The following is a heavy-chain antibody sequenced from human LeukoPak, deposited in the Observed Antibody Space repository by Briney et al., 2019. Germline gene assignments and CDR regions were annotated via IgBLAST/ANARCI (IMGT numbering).Heavy chain of an antibody. V-gene: IGHV4-59*01. Sequence: SETLSLTCTVSGGSINSYYWSWIRQPPGKGLEWIGYIYYSGSTSYNPSLKSPVTISVDTSKNQFSLNLSSVTAADTAVYYCARERGGDYSDAFDIWGQGTMVTVSS. CDR2: IYYSGST. D-gene: IGHD4-11*01. CDR1: GGSINSYY. CDR3: ARERGGDYSDAFDI. J-gene: IGHJ3*02.